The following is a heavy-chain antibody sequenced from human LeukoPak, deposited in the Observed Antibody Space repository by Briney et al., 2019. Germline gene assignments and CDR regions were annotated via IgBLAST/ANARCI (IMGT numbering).Heavy chain of an antibody. V-gene: IGHV4-34*01. D-gene: IGHD3-22*01. CDR1: GGSFSGYY. Sequence: SETLSLTCAVYGGSFSGYYWSWIRQPPGKGLEWIGSIYYSGSTYYNPSLKSRVTISVDTSKNQFSLKLSSVTAADTAVYYCARHDTSTYYYDSSGYCFDYWGQGTLVTVSS. CDR3: ARHDTSTYYYDSSGYCFDY. CDR2: IYYSGST. J-gene: IGHJ4*02.